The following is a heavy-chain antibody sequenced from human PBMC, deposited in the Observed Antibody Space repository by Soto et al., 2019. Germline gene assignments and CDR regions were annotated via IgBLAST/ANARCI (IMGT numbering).Heavy chain of an antibody. CDR3: ARDRSAWIAAAGMAVLGYRSVMAV. V-gene: IGHV6-1*01. D-gene: IGHD6-13*01. CDR2: TYYRSKWYN. J-gene: IGHJ6*02. Sequence: TPAVSISGARPVERVCSTRATWNWKRQYPSRGLEWLGRTYYRSKWYNDYAVSVKSRITINPDTSKNQFSLQLNSVTPEDTAVYYCARDRSAWIAAAGMAVLGYRSVMAVLLHRTTVTV. CDR1: VERVCSTRAT.